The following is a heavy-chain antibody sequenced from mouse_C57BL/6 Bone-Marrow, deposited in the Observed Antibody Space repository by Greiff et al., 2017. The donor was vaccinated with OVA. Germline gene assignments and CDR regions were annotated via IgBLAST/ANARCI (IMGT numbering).Heavy chain of an antibody. V-gene: IGHV1-69*01. Sequence: QVQLQQSGAELVMPGASVKLSCKASGYTFTSYWMHWVKQRPGQGLEWIGEIDPSDSYTNYNQKFKGKSTLTVDKSSSTAYMQLSSLTSEDSAVYYCARDDYDGGSYWGQGTSVTVSS. CDR2: IDPSDSYT. CDR1: GYTFTSYW. J-gene: IGHJ4*01. CDR3: ARDDYDGGSY. D-gene: IGHD2-4*01.